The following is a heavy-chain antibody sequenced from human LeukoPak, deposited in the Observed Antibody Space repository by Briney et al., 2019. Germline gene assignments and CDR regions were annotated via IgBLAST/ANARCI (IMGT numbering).Heavy chain of an antibody. J-gene: IGHJ4*02. CDR3: AGRDYSDSSGYAPLFDY. CDR2: ISGNGATT. CDR1: GFTFSSYA. Sequence: PGGSLRLSCAASGFTFSSYAMSWVRQALGKGLNWVTGISGNGATTYYADSVKGRFTISRDNSKNTLYLQMNSLRAEDTAVYYCAGRDYSDSSGYAPLFDYWGQGTLVTVSS. D-gene: IGHD3-22*01. V-gene: IGHV3-23*01.